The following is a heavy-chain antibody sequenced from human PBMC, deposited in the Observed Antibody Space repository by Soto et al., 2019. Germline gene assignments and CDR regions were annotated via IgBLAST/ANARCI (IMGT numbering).Heavy chain of an antibody. V-gene: IGHV5-51*01. Sequence: LGESLKISCKGAGYNFTTYWIGWVRQTSGRGLEWMGIIYPADADTRYSPSFQGQVTISADKSLSTAYLQWRSLKASDTAMYYCARRVERSSFYMDVCGKGTTVTVSS. D-gene: IGHD6-19*01. CDR2: IYPADADT. J-gene: IGHJ6*03. CDR3: ARRVERSSFYMDV. CDR1: GYNFTTYW.